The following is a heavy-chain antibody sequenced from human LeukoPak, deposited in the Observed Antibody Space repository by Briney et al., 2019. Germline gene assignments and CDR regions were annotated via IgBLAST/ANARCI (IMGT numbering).Heavy chain of an antibody. Sequence: SETLSLTCAVSGGSFSGYYWNWIRQPPGKGLEWIGETNHSGSTNYNPSLKSRVTISVDTSQKQFSLRLSSVTAADTAVYYCARGRYLTTWGGAAAGFLDYWGQGTLVTVSS. CDR2: TNHSGST. CDR1: GGSFSGYY. D-gene: IGHD6-13*01. V-gene: IGHV4-34*01. CDR3: ARGRYLTTWGGAAAGFLDY. J-gene: IGHJ4*02.